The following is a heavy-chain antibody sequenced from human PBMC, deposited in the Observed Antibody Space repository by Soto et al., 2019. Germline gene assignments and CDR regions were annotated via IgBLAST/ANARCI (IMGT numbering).Heavy chain of an antibody. CDR1: GFTFSSYW. CDR3: ARSGLDGPWLDIVNWFDP. J-gene: IGHJ5*02. CDR2: INSDGSST. Sequence: GGSLRLSCAASGFTFSSYWMHWVRQAPGKGLVWVSRINSDGSSTSYADSVKGRFTISRDNAKNTLYLQMNSLRAEDTAVYYCARSGLDGPWLDIVNWFDPWGQGTLVTVSS. D-gene: IGHD5-12*01. V-gene: IGHV3-74*01.